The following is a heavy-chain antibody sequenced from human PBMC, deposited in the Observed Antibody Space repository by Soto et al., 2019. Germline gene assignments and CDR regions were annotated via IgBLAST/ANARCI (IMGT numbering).Heavy chain of an antibody. CDR1: GFTFDDYA. V-gene: IGHV3-9*01. D-gene: IGHD6-13*01. J-gene: IGHJ3*02. CDR3: AKDMEYSSRIEGAFDI. Sequence: EVQLVESGGGLVQPGRSLRLSCAASGFTFDDYAMHWVRQAPGKGLEWVSGISWNSGNIGYADSVKGRFTISRDNAKNSLYLQMNSLRAEDTALYYCAKDMEYSSRIEGAFDIWGQGTMVTVSS. CDR2: ISWNSGNI.